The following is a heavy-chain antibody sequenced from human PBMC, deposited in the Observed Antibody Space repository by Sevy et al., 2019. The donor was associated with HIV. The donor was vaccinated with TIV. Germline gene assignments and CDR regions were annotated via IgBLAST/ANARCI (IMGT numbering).Heavy chain of an antibody. CDR1: GYSFTSYW. D-gene: IGHD2-2*01. J-gene: IGHJ6*02. Sequence: GESLKISCKGSGYSFTSYWIGWVRQMPGKGLEWMGIIYPGDSDTRYSPSFQGQVTISADKSISTAYLQWSSLKASATAMYYCARHSVVVPAVPGPSYYYYYGMDVWGQGTTVTVSS. CDR2: IYPGDSDT. CDR3: ARHSVVVPAVPGPSYYYYYGMDV. V-gene: IGHV5-51*01.